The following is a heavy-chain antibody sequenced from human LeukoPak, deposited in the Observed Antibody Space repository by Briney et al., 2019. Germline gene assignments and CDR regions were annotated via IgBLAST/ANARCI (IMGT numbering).Heavy chain of an antibody. D-gene: IGHD3-9*01. CDR3: ARTGPLYYDILTGYQVFDY. Sequence: GGSLRLSCAAPGFTFSSYGMHWVRQAPGKGLEWVAVIWYDGSNKYYADSVKGRFTISRDNSKNTLYLQMSSLRAEDTAVYYCARTGPLYYDILTGYQVFDYWGQGTLVTVSS. CDR2: IWYDGSNK. J-gene: IGHJ4*02. V-gene: IGHV3-33*01. CDR1: GFTFSSYG.